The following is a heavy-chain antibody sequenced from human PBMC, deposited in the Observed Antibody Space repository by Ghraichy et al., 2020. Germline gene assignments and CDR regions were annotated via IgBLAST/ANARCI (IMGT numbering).Heavy chain of an antibody. CDR1: GFTFSSYG. Sequence: GGTLRLSCEASGFTFSSYGMNWVRQAPGKGLEWVSSISSSDNYIYYADSVKGRFTISRDNARKSLYLQMNSLRVEDTAVYFCVRDREWSSSGWYVFEYWGQGSLVTVSS. J-gene: IGHJ4*02. D-gene: IGHD6-19*01. CDR2: ISSSDNYI. CDR3: VRDREWSSSGWYVFEY. V-gene: IGHV3-21*01.